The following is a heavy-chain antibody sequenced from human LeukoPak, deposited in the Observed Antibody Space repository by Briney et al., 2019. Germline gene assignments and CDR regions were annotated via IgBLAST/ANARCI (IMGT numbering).Heavy chain of an antibody. V-gene: IGHV1-18*01. CDR2: ISTYNGNT. D-gene: IGHD5-12*01. CDR3: ARVPWESEGGSGYDSDH. J-gene: IGHJ4*02. Sequence: GASVKVSCKASGYTFTSYGISWVRQAPGQGLEWLGWISTYNGNTHYAQKLQGRVTMTTDTSTSTANMELRSLRSDDTAVYYCARVPWESEGGSGYDSDHWGQGTLVTVSS. CDR1: GYTFTSYG.